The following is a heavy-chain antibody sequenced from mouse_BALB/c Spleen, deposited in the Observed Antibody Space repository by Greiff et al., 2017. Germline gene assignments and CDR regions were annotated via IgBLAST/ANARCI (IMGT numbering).Heavy chain of an antibody. D-gene: IGHD1-1*01. Sequence: EVQLQQSGAELVKPGASVKLSCTASGFNIKDTYMHWVKQRPEQGLEWIGRIDPANGNTKYDPKFQGKATITADTSSNTAYLQLSSLTSEDTAVSYCATYYYGSSLAYWGQGTLVTVSA. V-gene: IGHV14-3*02. CDR1: GFNIKDTY. J-gene: IGHJ3*01. CDR3: ATYYYGSSLAY. CDR2: IDPANGNT.